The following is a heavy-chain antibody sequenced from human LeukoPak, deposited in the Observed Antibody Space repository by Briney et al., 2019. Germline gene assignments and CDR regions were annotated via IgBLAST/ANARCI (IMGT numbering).Heavy chain of an antibody. J-gene: IGHJ4*02. V-gene: IGHV4-59*01. CDR2: IYYSGST. CDR1: GGSISSYY. Sequence: KPSETPSLTCTVSGGSISSYYWSWIRQPPGKGLEWIGYIYYSGSTNYNPSLKRRVTISVDMSKNQFSLKLSSVTAADTAVYYCARDIAAAGIFDYWGQGTLVTVSS. D-gene: IGHD6-13*01. CDR3: ARDIAAAGIFDY.